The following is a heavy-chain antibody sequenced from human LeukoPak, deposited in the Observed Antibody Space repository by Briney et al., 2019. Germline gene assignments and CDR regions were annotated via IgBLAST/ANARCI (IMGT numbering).Heavy chain of an antibody. CDR3: ARDSYGDYESSGL. D-gene: IGHD4-17*01. CDR2: IHNSGRT. Sequence: PSETLSLTCTLSGGSISSYYWSWIRQPPGKGLEWLAYIHNSGRTNYNPSLKSRLTISLDTSKNQFSLNVRSVTAADTAVYYCARDSYGDYESSGLWGQGTLVTVSS. V-gene: IGHV4-4*08. J-gene: IGHJ4*02. CDR1: GGSISSYY.